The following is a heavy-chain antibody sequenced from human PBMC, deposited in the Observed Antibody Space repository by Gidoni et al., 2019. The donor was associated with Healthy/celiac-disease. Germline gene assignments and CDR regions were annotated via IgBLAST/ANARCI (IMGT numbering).Heavy chain of an antibody. CDR1: GFTFSSYS. CDR2: ISSSSSTI. D-gene: IGHD2-21*02. J-gene: IGHJ4*02. Sequence: EVQLVESGGGLVQPGGSLGLSCAASGFTFSSYSMNWVRQAPGKGLEWVSYISSSSSTIYYADSVKGRFTISRDNAKNSLYLQMNSLRDEDTAVYYCASFPYCGGDCYPYYFDYWGQGTLVTVSS. V-gene: IGHV3-48*02. CDR3: ASFPYCGGDCYPYYFDY.